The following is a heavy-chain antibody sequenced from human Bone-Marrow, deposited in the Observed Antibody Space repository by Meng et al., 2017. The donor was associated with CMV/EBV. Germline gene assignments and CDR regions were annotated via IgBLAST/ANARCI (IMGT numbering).Heavy chain of an antibody. V-gene: IGHV3-20*04. Sequence: GESLKISCAASGFTFDNYGMSWVRQAPGKGLEWVSGISWNGGNTTYADSVKGRFTISRDNSKNSLYLQMNSLRTEDTALYYCAKGRYYYGMDVWGQGTTVTVSS. J-gene: IGHJ6*02. CDR2: ISWNGGNT. CDR1: GFTFDNYG. CDR3: AKGRYYYGMDV.